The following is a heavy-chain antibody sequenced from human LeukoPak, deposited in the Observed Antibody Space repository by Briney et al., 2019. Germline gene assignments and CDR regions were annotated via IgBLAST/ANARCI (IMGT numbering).Heavy chain of an antibody. Sequence: SETLSLTCAVSGGSISSSNWWSWVRQPPGKGLEWIGEIHHSGSTNYNPSLKSRVTISVDKSKNQFSLKLSSVTAADTAVYYCARDVDYDSSGYYVDYWGQGTLVTVSS. J-gene: IGHJ4*02. V-gene: IGHV4-4*02. CDR2: IHHSGST. D-gene: IGHD3-22*01. CDR1: GGSISSSNW. CDR3: ARDVDYDSSGYYVDY.